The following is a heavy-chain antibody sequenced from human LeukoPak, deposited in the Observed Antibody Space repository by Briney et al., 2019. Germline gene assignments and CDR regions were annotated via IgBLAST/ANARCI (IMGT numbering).Heavy chain of an antibody. V-gene: IGHV5-51*01. CDR2: IYPGDSDT. Sequence: GESLKISCKGPGYSFTSYWIGWVRQMPGKGLEWMGIIYPGDSDTRYSPSFQGQVTISADKSISTAYLQWSSLKASDTAMYYCARTMTTVVEGFGYWGQGTLVTVSS. CDR1: GYSFTSYW. J-gene: IGHJ4*02. CDR3: ARTMTTVVEGFGY. D-gene: IGHD4-23*01.